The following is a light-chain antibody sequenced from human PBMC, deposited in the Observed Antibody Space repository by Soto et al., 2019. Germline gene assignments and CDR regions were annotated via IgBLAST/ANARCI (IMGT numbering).Light chain of an antibody. CDR2: EVT. CDR3: SSYASSNNISFA. J-gene: IGLJ3*02. Sequence: QSALTQPPSASGSPGQSVTISCTGTSSDVGGYNYVSWYQQYPGRAPKLMIYEVTKRPSGVPDHFSGSKSGNTASLTVSGVQADDEAADYYSSYASSNNISFAFGGGTKVTVL. V-gene: IGLV2-8*01. CDR1: SSDVGGYNY.